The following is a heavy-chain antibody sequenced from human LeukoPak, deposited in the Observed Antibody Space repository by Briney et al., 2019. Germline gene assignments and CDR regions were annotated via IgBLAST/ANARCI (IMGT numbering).Heavy chain of an antibody. D-gene: IGHD2-15*01. CDR1: GYSIGSGYY. J-gene: IGHJ4*02. Sequence: SDTLSLTCALSGYSIGSGYYWAWIRQPPGKGLERIGSIYHKGNTYYNPSLKSRAALSIDRSKNLVSLRLTSVTAADTAMFYCAREMGAAPLIAADIPNRYFDYWGQGTLVTVSS. V-gene: IGHV4-38-2*02. CDR3: AREMGAAPLIAADIPNRYFDY. CDR2: IYHKGNT.